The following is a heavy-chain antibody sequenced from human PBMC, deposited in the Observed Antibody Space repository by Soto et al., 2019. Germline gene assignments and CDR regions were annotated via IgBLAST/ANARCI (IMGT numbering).Heavy chain of an antibody. CDR3: ARARDAYIAVAGTYAFDI. V-gene: IGHV4-59*01. CDR2: IYYSGST. J-gene: IGHJ3*02. Sequence: NPSETLSLTCTVSGGSISSYYWSWIRQPPGKGLEWIGYIYYSGSTNYNPSLKSRVTISVDTSKNQFSLKLSSVTAADTAVYYCARARDAYIAVAGTYAFDIWGQGTMVTVSS. D-gene: IGHD6-19*01. CDR1: GGSISSYY.